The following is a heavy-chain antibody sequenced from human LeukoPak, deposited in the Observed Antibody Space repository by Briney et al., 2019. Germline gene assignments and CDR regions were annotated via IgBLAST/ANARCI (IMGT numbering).Heavy chain of an antibody. CDR1: GYTFTGYY. J-gene: IGHJ4*02. V-gene: IGHV1-2*02. CDR2: INPNSGGT. Sequence: ASVKVSCKASGYTFTGYYMHWVRQAPGQGLEWMGWINPNSGGTNYAQKFQGRVTMTRDTSISTAYMELSRLRSDDTAVYYCARDLHQGRVLTGYYGWGQGTLVTVSS. CDR3: ARDLHQGRVLTGYYG. D-gene: IGHD3-9*01.